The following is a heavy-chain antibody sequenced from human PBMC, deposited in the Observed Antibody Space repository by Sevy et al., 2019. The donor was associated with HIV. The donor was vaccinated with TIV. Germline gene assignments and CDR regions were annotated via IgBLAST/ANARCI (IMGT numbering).Heavy chain of an antibody. Sequence: GGSLRLSCAASGFTFSSYVISWVRQAPGKGLEWVSAISGSGGSTYYADSVKGRFTISRDNSKNTLYLQMNSLRAEDTAVYYCAKDGYCSSTSCYWARWGQGTLVTVSS. D-gene: IGHD2-2*01. J-gene: IGHJ4*02. CDR3: AKDGYCSSTSCYWAR. CDR2: ISGSGGST. CDR1: GFTFSSYV. V-gene: IGHV3-23*01.